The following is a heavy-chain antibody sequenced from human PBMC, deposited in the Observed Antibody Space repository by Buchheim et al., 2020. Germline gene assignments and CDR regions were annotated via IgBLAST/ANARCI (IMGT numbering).Heavy chain of an antibody. V-gene: IGHV1-69*01. Sequence: QVQLVQSGAEVKKPGSSVKVSCKASGGTFSSYAISWVRQAPGQGLEWMGGIIPIFGTANYAQKFQGRVTITADESTSTAYMELSSLRSEDTAVYYCARHANYYDSSGYFSLMCEFDYWGQGTL. CDR1: GGTFSSYA. J-gene: IGHJ4*02. CDR3: ARHANYYDSSGYFSLMCEFDY. CDR2: IIPIFGTA. D-gene: IGHD3-22*01.